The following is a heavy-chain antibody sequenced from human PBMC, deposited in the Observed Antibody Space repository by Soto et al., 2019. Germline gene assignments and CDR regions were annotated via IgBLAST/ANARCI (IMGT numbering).Heavy chain of an antibody. CDR3: AKGSEFSNSYTLDFDF. Sequence: GGSLRLSCAASGFTFSNAWMRWVRQAPGRGLEWVSIISGNGGSTYYAASVKGRFTISRDNTKNTLYLQMDSLTAEDTAVYYCAKGSEFSNSYTLDFDFWGQGALVTVSS. CDR1: GFTFSNAW. CDR2: ISGNGGST. V-gene: IGHV3-23*01. D-gene: IGHD6-6*01. J-gene: IGHJ4*02.